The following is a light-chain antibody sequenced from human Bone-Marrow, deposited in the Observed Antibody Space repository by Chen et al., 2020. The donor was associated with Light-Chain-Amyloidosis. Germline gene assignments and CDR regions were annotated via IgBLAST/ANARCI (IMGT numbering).Light chain of an antibody. CDR2: EDD. CDR1: SGSIATNY. Sequence: NFMLTQPHSVSESPGKTVIISCTRSSGSIATNYVQWYQQRPGSSPPTVIYEDDQRPSGVPDRLSGSIDRSSNSAALTISGLKTNDEANYYCQSYQGSSQGVFGGGTKLTVL. V-gene: IGLV6-57*01. J-gene: IGLJ3*02. CDR3: QSYQGSSQGV.